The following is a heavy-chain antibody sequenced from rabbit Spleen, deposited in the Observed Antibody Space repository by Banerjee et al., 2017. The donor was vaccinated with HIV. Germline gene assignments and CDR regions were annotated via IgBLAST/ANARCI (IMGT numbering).Heavy chain of an antibody. J-gene: IGHJ4*01. D-gene: IGHD1-1*01. V-gene: IGHV1S40*01. CDR2: IYAGSSGST. Sequence: QSLEESGGGLVKPGASLTLTCKASGFSFSSGYDMCWVRQAPGKGLEWITCIYAGSSGSTYSASWAKGRFTISKTSSTTVTLQMTSLTAADTATYFCARCDRSDDYVDLWGQGTLVTVS. CDR1: GFSFSSGYD. CDR3: ARCDRSDDYVDL.